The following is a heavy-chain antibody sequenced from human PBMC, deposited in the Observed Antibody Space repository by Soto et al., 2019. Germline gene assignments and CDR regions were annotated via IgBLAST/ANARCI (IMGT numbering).Heavy chain of an antibody. CDR2: ISDSGST. Sequence: QVQLQESGPGLVKPSQTLSLTCTVSGGSISSGGYYWSWIRQPPGKGLEWLGYISDSGSTYYNPSLESRIAMSLDTSKNQFSLKLTSVTAADTAVYYCARAPSFFDSWGKGTLVTVSS. D-gene: IGHD3-16*02. CDR1: GGSISSGGYY. CDR3: ARAPSFFDS. V-gene: IGHV4-30-4*01. J-gene: IGHJ4*02.